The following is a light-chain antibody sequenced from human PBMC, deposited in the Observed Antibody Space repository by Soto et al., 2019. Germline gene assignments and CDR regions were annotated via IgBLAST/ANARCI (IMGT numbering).Light chain of an antibody. CDR2: LGS. J-gene: IGKJ4*01. V-gene: IGKV2-28*01. CDR3: MQALQTPIT. CDR1: QSLLHSDGYNY. Sequence: DIVMTQSPLSLPVTPGEPASISCRSSQSLLHSDGYNYLDWFLQRPGQSPQLLIYLGSSRASGGPDRFSGSGSGTDFTLKISRVEAEDVRVYYCMQALQTPITFGGGTKVDIK.